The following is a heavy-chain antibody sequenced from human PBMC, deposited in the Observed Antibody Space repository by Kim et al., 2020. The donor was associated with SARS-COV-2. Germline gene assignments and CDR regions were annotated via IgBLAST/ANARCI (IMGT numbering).Heavy chain of an antibody. Sequence: LETLSLTCTVSGGSISGYYWSWIRQPPGKGLEWIGYIYYSGSAKYNPSLKSRVTMSVDTPKNQFSLKLSSVTAADTAVYYCVKYESYGSGSPKAFDHWGQGTLVTVSS. J-gene: IGHJ4*02. CDR2: IYYSGSA. CDR1: GGSISGYY. CDR3: VKYESYGSGSPKAFDH. D-gene: IGHD3-10*01. V-gene: IGHV4-59*01.